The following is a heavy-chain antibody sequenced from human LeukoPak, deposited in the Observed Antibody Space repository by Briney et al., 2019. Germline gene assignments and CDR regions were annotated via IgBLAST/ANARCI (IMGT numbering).Heavy chain of an antibody. CDR2: ISGGGGRT. Sequence: GGSLRLSCAASGITFSSYAMSWVRQAPGKGLEWVAAISGGGGRTYYADSVKGRFTISRDNSKNTLYLQANSLRAEDTAVYYCAKAPNSGSYSCWLDHWGQGTLVTVSS. CDR3: AKAPNSGSYSCWLDH. V-gene: IGHV3-23*01. CDR1: GITFSSYA. J-gene: IGHJ4*02. D-gene: IGHD1-26*01.